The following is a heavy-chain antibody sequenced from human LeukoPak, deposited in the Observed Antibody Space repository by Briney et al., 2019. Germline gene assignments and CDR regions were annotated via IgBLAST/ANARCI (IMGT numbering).Heavy chain of an antibody. CDR1: GFTFSSYS. V-gene: IGHV3-53*01. J-gene: IGHJ4*02. Sequence: KPGGSLRLSCAASGFTFSSYSMNWVRQAPGKGLEWISIIYSDGNTYYADSVKGRFTISRDNSKDTLFLQMNSLTAEDTAVYYCAGALFSNYFETRYLHYWGQGTLVTVSS. CDR3: AGALFSNYFETRYLHY. D-gene: IGHD3-22*01. CDR2: IYSDGNT.